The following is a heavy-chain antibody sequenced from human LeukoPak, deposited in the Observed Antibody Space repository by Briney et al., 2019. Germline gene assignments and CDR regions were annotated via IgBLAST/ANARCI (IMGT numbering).Heavy chain of an antibody. CDR1: GFTFSSYS. V-gene: IGHV3-21*04. Sequence: PGGSLRLSCAASGFTFSSYSMNWVRQAPGKGLEWVSSISSSSSYIYYADSVKGRFTISRDNSKNTLYLQMNSLRAEDTAVYYCAKVVLRFLEWLSVGYYYGMDVWGQGTTVTVSS. D-gene: IGHD3-3*01. J-gene: IGHJ6*02. CDR2: ISSSSSYI. CDR3: AKVVLRFLEWLSVGYYYGMDV.